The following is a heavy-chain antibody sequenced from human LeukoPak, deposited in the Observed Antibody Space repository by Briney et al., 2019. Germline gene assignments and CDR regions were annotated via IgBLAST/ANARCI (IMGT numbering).Heavy chain of an antibody. CDR2: ISAYNGNT. Sequence: ASVKVSCKASGYTFTSYGISWVRQAPGQGLEWMGWISAYNGNTNYAQKLQGRVTMTTDTSTSTAYMELRSLRSDDTAVYYCERGAGVVITQRRNWFDPWGQGTLVTVSS. CDR1: GYTFTSYG. D-gene: IGHD3-22*01. CDR3: ERGAGVVITQRRNWFDP. V-gene: IGHV1-18*01. J-gene: IGHJ5*02.